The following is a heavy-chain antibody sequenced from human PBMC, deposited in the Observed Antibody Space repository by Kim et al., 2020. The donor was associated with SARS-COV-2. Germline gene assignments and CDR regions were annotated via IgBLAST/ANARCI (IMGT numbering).Heavy chain of an antibody. CDR1: GFTFSNAW. CDR2: IKSKTDGGTT. Sequence: GGSLRLSCAASGFTFSNAWMSWVRQAPGKGLEWVGRIKSKTDGGTTDYAAPVKGRFTISRDDSKNTLYLQMNSLKTEDTAVFYCLMSYPRGSDYWGQGTLVTVSS. J-gene: IGHJ4*02. CDR3: LMSYPRGSDY. D-gene: IGHD2-8*01. V-gene: IGHV3-15*01.